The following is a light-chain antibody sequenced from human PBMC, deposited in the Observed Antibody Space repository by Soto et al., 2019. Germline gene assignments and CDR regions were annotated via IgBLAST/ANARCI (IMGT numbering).Light chain of an antibody. J-gene: IGKJ4*01. Sequence: EIVLTQSPGTLSLSPGERATLSCRASQRVSSSYLAWYQQKPGQAPRLLIYGASSRATGIPDRFSGSGSGTDCTLTISRLEPEDFAVYYCQQYGSSPTFGGGTKVEIK. V-gene: IGKV3-20*01. CDR3: QQYGSSPT. CDR1: QRVSSSY. CDR2: GAS.